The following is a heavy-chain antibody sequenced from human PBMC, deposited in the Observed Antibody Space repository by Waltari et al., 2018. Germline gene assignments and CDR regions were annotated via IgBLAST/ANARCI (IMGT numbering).Heavy chain of an antibody. Sequence: QVQLQESGPGLVKPSETLSLTCTVSGGSISSYYWSWIRQPAGKGLEWIGRIYTSGSTNYNPSLKSRVTMSVDTSKNQFSLKLSSVTAADTAVYYCARVRVVTASVTFDIWGQGTMVTVSS. D-gene: IGHD2-21*02. CDR1: GGSISSYY. J-gene: IGHJ3*02. V-gene: IGHV4-4*07. CDR3: ARVRVVTASVTFDI. CDR2: IYTSGST.